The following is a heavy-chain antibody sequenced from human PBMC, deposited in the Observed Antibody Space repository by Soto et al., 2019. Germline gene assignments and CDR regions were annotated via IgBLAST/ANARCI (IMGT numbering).Heavy chain of an antibody. CDR2: IIPRTGAS. V-gene: IGHV1-69*13. CDR1: GGTFSIYA. CDR3: AREGLVLVPTTVNSDYYYYAMDV. J-gene: IGHJ6*02. D-gene: IGHD4-17*01. Sequence: SLVKGACKASGGTFSIYASSCLRHNPGQGLEWMGWIIPRTGASNYAQKFQGRVTITADESTSTVYMELSTLRPDDTAVYYCAREGLVLVPTTVNSDYYYYAMDVWGQGTAVTVSS.